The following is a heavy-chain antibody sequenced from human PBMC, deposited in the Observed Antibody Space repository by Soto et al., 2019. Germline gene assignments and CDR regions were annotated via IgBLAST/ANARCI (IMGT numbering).Heavy chain of an antibody. J-gene: IGHJ4*02. Sequence: QVQMVESGGGVVQPGRSLRLSCAASGFTFSSYAMHWVRQAPGKGLEWVAVISYDGSNKYYADSVKGRFTISRDNSKNTLYLQMNSLRAEDTAVYYCARGSYYGDYVVWGQGTLVTVSS. CDR2: ISYDGSNK. CDR3: ARGSYYGDYVV. V-gene: IGHV3-30-3*01. D-gene: IGHD4-17*01. CDR1: GFTFSSYA.